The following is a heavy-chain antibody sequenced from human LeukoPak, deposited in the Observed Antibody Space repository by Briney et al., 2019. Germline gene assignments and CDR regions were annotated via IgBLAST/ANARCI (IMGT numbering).Heavy chain of an antibody. CDR2: IHQHGSKE. V-gene: IGHV3-7*01. CDR3: AKWGFIAPTGNPIRESFQH. D-gene: IGHD6-13*01. Sequence: GGSLRLSCTTSGFNFRAYWMGWVRQAPGKGLEWVANIHQHGSKENYLDSVKGRFTISRDNSENTLYLQMNSLGVEDTAVYFCAKWGFIAPTGNPIRESFQHWGQGTLVSVSS. J-gene: IGHJ1*01. CDR1: GFNFRAYW.